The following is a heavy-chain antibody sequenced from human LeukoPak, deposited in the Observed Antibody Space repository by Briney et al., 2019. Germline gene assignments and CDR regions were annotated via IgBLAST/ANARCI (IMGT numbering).Heavy chain of an antibody. V-gene: IGHV3-7*03. J-gene: IGHJ4*02. CDR1: GFTFGSYW. CDR3: ARDPLTMVRGVPDY. D-gene: IGHD3-10*01. Sequence: GGSLRLSCAASGFTFGSYWMSWVRQAPGKGLEWVANIKQDGSEKYYVDSVKGRFTISRDNAKNSLYLQMNSLRAEDTAVYYCARDPLTMVRGVPDYWGQGTLVTVSS. CDR2: IKQDGSEK.